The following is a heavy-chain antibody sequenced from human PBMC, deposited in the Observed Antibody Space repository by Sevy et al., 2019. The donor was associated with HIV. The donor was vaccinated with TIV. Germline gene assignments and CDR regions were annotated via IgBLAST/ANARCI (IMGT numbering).Heavy chain of an antibody. D-gene: IGHD3-22*01. V-gene: IGHV3-48*02. J-gene: IGHJ4*02. CDR1: GFTFSSYS. Sequence: GGSLRLSCAASGFTFSSYSMNWVRQAPGKGLEWVSYISSSSSTIYYADSVKGRFAISRDNAKNSPYLQMNSLRDEDTAVYYCARGNRRNTMIVMPDYWGQGTLVTVSS. CDR3: ARGNRRNTMIVMPDY. CDR2: ISSSSSTI.